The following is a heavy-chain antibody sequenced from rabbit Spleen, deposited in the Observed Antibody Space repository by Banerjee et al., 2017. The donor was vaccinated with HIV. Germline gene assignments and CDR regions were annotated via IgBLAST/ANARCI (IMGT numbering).Heavy chain of an antibody. J-gene: IGHJ3*01. CDR2: INVGDGKI. CDR3: TRGLVWLAWDL. D-gene: IGHD4-1*01. V-gene: IGHV1S40*01. Sequence: QSLQESGGGLFQPGGSLALTCKASGFSLSSGYICWVRQAPGKGPEWIVGINVGDGKIWYANGAKGRFTISKTSTTVTLQMTGLTAADTATYFCTRGLVWLAWDLWGQGTLVTVS. CDR1: GFSLSSGY.